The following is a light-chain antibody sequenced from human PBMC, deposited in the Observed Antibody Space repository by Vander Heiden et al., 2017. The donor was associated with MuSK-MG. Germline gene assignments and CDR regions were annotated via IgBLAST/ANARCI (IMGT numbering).Light chain of an antibody. J-gene: IGKJ1*01. V-gene: IGKV1-39*01. CDR1: QSISSY. CDR2: AAS. CDR3: EQRDTTAWT. Sequence: DIQMTQSPSSLSASVGDRVTITCRASQSISSYLHWYQQNPGKAPKLLIYAASSSQSGLLSRFSGSVTGTDFTLTISSLQRKDFATYYREQRDTTAWTFGQGTKVEIK.